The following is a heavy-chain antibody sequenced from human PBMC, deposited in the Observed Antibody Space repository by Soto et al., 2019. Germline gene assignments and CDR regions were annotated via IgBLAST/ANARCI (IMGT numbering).Heavy chain of an antibody. J-gene: IGHJ4*02. CDR1: GGSMRSYY. CDR2: SYYSGTT. V-gene: IGHV4-59*01. CDR3: ARDISFGY. Sequence: HVQLQESGPGLVQPSETLSLTCTVSGGSMRSYYWSWIRQPPGKGLEWIGYSYYSGTTNYNPSLTSRGAIAVDTSKNQFSLKLSSVTAADTAVYYCARDISFGYWCQGTLVSVSS. D-gene: IGHD3-10*01.